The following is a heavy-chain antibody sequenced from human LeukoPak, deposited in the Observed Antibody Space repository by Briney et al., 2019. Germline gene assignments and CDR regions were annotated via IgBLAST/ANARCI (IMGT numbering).Heavy chain of an antibody. CDR3: ARGPFTMLRGADNWFDP. CDR2: IYTSGST. Sequence: SETVSLTCAVYGGSFSGYYWSWIRQPAGKGLEWIGRIYTSGSTNYNPSLKSRVTMSVDTSKNQFSLKLSSVTAADTAVYYCARGPFTMLRGADNWFDPWGQGTLVTVSS. V-gene: IGHV4-59*10. CDR1: GGSFSGYY. J-gene: IGHJ5*02. D-gene: IGHD3-10*01.